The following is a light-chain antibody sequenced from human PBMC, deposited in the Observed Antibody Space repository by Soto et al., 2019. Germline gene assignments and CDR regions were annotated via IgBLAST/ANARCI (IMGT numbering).Light chain of an antibody. CDR3: QQYNNWPPCT. CDR2: GAS. V-gene: IGKV3-15*01. Sequence: EIVMTQSPATLSVSPGERATLSCRASQSVSSNLAWYQQKPGQAPRLLIYGASTRATGIPARFSGSGSGTEFTLAISSLQSEDFAVYYGQQYNNWPPCTFGGGTKVDIK. J-gene: IGKJ4*02. CDR1: QSVSSN.